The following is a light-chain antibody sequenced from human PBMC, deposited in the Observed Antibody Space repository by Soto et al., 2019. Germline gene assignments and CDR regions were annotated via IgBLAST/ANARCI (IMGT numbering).Light chain of an antibody. CDR2: GAS. J-gene: IGKJ5*01. Sequence: ESELTQSPYTLSLSPGESAILSCRASQRVXNNLLAWYQQNPGQAPRLLVDGASSRANGSPDSLSGSGSGTAFTPPISRREPEDCVAYYCQQHGSTTITFGQGTRLDIK. V-gene: IGKV3-20*01. CDR1: QRVXNNL. CDR3: QQHGSTTIT.